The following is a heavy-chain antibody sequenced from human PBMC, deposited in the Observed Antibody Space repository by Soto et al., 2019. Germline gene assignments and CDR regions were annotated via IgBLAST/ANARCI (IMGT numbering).Heavy chain of an antibody. CDR2: VNRDGSKK. D-gene: IGHD6-13*01. J-gene: IGHJ3*02. CDR1: GFTLSAYW. Sequence: EVQLEESGGDLVQPGGSLRLSCEASGFTLSAYWMTWVRQGPGKGLEWVANVNRDGSKKSYLDSVRGRFTISRDNVGNSLYLQMDSLRADDTALYYCARDVSPGSSSLYLDAFDIWGQGTMVTVSS. V-gene: IGHV3-7*05. CDR3: ARDVSPGSSSLYLDAFDI.